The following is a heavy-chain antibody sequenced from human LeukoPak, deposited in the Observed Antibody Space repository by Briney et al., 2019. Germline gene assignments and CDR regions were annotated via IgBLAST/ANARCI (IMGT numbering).Heavy chain of an antibody. J-gene: IGHJ5*02. Sequence: SETLSLTCAVYGGSFSGYYWSWIRQPAGKALEWIGRINTSGNINYNPSLKSRVTLSVDTSNNQFSLKLSSLTAADTAVYYCARGLSSSWYWFDTWGQGTLVTVSS. CDR2: INTSGNI. D-gene: IGHD6-13*01. CDR3: ARGLSSSWYWFDT. V-gene: IGHV4-59*10. CDR1: GGSFSGYY.